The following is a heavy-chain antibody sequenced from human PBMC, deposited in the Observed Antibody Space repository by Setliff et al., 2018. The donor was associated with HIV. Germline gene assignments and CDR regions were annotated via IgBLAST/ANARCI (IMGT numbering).Heavy chain of an antibody. CDR1: GFTFSTHC. V-gene: IGHV3-7*01. D-gene: IGHD3-22*01. Sequence: GGSLRLSCAASGFTFSTHCMNWVRQAPGKGLEWVANIKQDGSEKYYVDSVKGRFTISRDNAKDSLYLQMNSLRGEDTAVYYCAGSRGYFVKAEWGQGTLVTVSS. CDR3: AGSRGYFVKAE. J-gene: IGHJ4*02. CDR2: IKQDGSEK.